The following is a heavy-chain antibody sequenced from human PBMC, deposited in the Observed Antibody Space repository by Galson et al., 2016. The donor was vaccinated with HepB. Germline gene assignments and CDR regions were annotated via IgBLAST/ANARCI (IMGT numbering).Heavy chain of an antibody. V-gene: IGHV3-23*01. J-gene: IGHJ4*02. CDR1: GFSFSTAG. CDR3: GKHGGFDY. CDR2: ITGRGDTT. D-gene: IGHD3-16*01. Sequence: SLRLSCAASGFSFSTAGMSWVRQTPGRGLEWLSGITGRGDTTHYADSVRGRFTLSRDNSKNTLYLYMNNLRIGDTAVYYCGKHGGFDYWGQGAMVTVSS.